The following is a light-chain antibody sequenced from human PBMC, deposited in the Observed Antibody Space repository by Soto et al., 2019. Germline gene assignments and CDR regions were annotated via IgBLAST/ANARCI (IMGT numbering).Light chain of an antibody. CDR1: QSIGNW. J-gene: IGKJ1*01. CDR2: KAS. Sequence: DIQMTQSPSTLSASVGDRVTVTGRASQSIGNWLAWYQKKPGKAPTLLIYKASTLESGAPARFSGSGSGTEFIFTLSSLQPDDSATYYCQQYNGTFGQGAKVEI. V-gene: IGKV1-5*03. CDR3: QQYNGT.